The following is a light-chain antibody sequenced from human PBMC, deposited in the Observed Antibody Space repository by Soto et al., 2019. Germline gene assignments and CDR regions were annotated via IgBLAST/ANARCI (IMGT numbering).Light chain of an antibody. CDR3: XXYTSRITRL. J-gene: IGLJ2*01. V-gene: IGLV2-14*03. CDR2: DVS. Sequence: QSVLTQPASVSGSPGQSITISCNGSSSDIGAYNYVSWYQQHPGKAPKLLIYDVSDRPSGISSRFSGSKSGNTASLTISGXXXXXXXXXXXXXYTSRITRLFGGGTKVTXL. CDR1: SSDIGAYNY.